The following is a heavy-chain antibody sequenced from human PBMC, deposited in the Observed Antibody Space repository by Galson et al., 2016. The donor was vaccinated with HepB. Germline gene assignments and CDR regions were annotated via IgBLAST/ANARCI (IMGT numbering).Heavy chain of an antibody. CDR3: ARDDGTGNGYFDL. CDR2: ISYDGNIK. CDR1: GFTFSSYS. D-gene: IGHD7-27*01. Sequence: SLRLSCAASGFTFSSYSMHWVRQAPGKGLEWLAVISYDGNIKYYADSVKGRFAVSRDSSKNMLYLQMNSLGTEDTAVYYCARDDGTGNGYFDLWGRGTLVTVSS. J-gene: IGHJ2*01. V-gene: IGHV3-30*09.